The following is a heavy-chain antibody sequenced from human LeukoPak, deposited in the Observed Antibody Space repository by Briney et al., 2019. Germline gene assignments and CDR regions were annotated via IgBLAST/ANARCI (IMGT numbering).Heavy chain of an antibody. J-gene: IGHJ5*02. D-gene: IGHD2-2*01. CDR2: INHSGST. V-gene: IGHV4-34*01. CDR3: ARLRLGYCSSTSCYLNWFDP. CDR1: GGSFSGYY. Sequence: SETLSLTCAVYGGSFSGYYWSWIRQPPGKGLEWIGEINHSGSTNYNPSLKSRVTISVDTSKNQFSLKLSSVTAADTAVYYCARLRLGYCSSTSCYLNWFDPWGHGTLVTVSS.